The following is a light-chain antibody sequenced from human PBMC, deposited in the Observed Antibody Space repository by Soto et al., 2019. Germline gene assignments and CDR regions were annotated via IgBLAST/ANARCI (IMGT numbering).Light chain of an antibody. V-gene: IGLV1-47*01. CDR3: AAWDDSLSGPV. J-gene: IGLJ1*01. CDR1: GSKIGSNY. CDR2: RSN. Sequence: LLTHPPPTSGDPRARGTLSFFWRGSKIGSNYIYWFQQLPGTAPKLLMYRSNQRPSGVPDRFSGSKSGTSASLAISGLRSEEEADYYCAAWDDSLSGPVFGTGTRSPS.